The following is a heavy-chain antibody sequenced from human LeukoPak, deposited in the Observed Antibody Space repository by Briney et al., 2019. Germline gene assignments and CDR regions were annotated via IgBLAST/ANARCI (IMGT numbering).Heavy chain of an antibody. D-gene: IGHD1-1*01. J-gene: IGHJ4*02. Sequence: PSETLSLTCTVSGGSIGSYYWSWIRQPPGKGLEWIGYIYYSGSTNYNPSLKSRVTISVDTSRSHFSLKLSSATAADTAVYFCARGERLGPDFWGQGTLVTVSS. CDR2: IYYSGST. CDR1: GGSIGSYY. CDR3: ARGERLGPDF. V-gene: IGHV4-59*01.